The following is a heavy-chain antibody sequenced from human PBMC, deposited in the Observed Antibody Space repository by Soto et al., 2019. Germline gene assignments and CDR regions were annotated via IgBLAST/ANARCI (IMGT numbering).Heavy chain of an antibody. Sequence: SDTLSLTCTVSVSSVSNSNYYWCLIRQSPGQCLEWIGSVYYRGRTYSKSSVKSRVNISVDTSKNQFSLNLNSVTASDTAVYFCVRQRTSVLTQAYFDYWGPGALVTVSS. CDR1: VSSVSNSNYY. CDR3: VRQRTSVLTQAYFDY. V-gene: IGHV4-39*01. CDR2: VYYRGRT. D-gene: IGHD2-8*01. J-gene: IGHJ4*02.